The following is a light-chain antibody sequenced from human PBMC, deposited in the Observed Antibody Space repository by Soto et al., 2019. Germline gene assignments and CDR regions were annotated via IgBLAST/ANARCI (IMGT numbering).Light chain of an antibody. V-gene: IGKV1-39*01. CDR3: QQSYTSVT. CDR1: QSIANS. Sequence: EIQMTQSPSSLCESVGDRVAITGRASQSIANSLKWYKHKPGKAPHLLIYAASSLQSGVPSRCSGSASGTDFRLTISRMKPEDSATYSSQQSYTSVTFGQGTILEIK. J-gene: IGKJ5*01. CDR2: AAS.